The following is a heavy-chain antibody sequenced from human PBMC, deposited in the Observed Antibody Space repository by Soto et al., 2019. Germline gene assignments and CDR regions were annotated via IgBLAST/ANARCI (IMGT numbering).Heavy chain of an antibody. V-gene: IGHV1-69*12. CDR1: GGTFSSYA. J-gene: IGHJ5*02. Sequence: QVQLVQSGAEVKKPGSSVKVSCKASGGTFSSYAISWVRQAPGQGPEWMGGIIPIFGTANYAQKFQGRVTITADESTSTAYMELSSLRSEDTAVDFCARGHYFTTGWFDPWGQGTLVTVSS. CDR3: ARGHYFTTGWFDP. D-gene: IGHD4-17*01. CDR2: IIPIFGTA.